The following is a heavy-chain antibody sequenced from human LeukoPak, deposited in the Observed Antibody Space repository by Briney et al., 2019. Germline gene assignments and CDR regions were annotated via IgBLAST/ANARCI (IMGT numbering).Heavy chain of an antibody. J-gene: IGHJ4*02. V-gene: IGHV3-30*02. Sequence: GGSLRLSCAASGFTFSSYGMHWVRQAPGKGLEWVAFIRYDGSNKYYADSVKGRFTISRDNSKNTLYLLMNSLRAEDTAVYYCANAHDFWSGYCDYWGQGTLVTVSS. CDR2: IRYDGSNK. D-gene: IGHD3-3*01. CDR3: ANAHDFWSGYCDY. CDR1: GFTFSSYG.